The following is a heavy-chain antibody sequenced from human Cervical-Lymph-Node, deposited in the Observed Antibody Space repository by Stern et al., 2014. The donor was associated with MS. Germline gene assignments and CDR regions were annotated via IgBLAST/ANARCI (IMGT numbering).Heavy chain of an antibody. D-gene: IGHD6-6*01. V-gene: IGHV3-9*01. Sequence: EVQLVESGGDLVQPGRSLKVSCAASGFTFDDYAMHWVRQAPGKGLEWVSGISGNSGNIGYADSVKGRFTISRDNAKNSLYLQMDKLGPEDTALYYCAKDMAIAVRTHGFDSWGKGTLVTVSS. J-gene: IGHJ4*02. CDR3: AKDMAIAVRTHGFDS. CDR1: GFTFDDYA. CDR2: ISGNSGNI.